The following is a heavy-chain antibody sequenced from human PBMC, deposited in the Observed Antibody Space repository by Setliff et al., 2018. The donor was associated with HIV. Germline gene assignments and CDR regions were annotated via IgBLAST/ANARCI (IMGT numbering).Heavy chain of an antibody. Sequence: SETLSLTCTVSGGSISSYYWSWIRQPPGKGLEWIGYISYSGSTNYNPSLTSRVTILVDTSKNHFSLKLTSVTAADTAVYYCARGPTRFYFDYWGQGTLVTVSS. CDR2: ISYSGST. D-gene: IGHD1-1*01. CDR1: GGSISSYY. V-gene: IGHV4-59*01. J-gene: IGHJ4*02. CDR3: ARGPTRFYFDY.